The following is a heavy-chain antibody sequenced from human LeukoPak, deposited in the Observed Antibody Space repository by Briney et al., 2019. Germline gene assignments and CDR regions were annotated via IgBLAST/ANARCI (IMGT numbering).Heavy chain of an antibody. J-gene: IGHJ6*03. CDR1: GGSFSSYA. V-gene: IGHV1-69*05. Sequence: GSSVKVSCKASGGSFSSYAISWVRQAPGQGLEWMGGIIPLLGTANYAQKFQGRVTITTDESTSTAYMELSSLRSEDTAVYYCAIGPWSSSSDGPYYYYYYMDVWGRGTTVTVSS. CDR2: IIPLLGTA. D-gene: IGHD6-6*01. CDR3: AIGPWSSSSDGPYYYYYYMDV.